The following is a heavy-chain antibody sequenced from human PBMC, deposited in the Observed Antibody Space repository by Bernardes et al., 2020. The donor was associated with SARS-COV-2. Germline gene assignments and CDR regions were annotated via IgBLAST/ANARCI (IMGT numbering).Heavy chain of an antibody. CDR2: VNSDGSRI. V-gene: IGHV3-74*03. CDR1: GFTVSVYW. CDR3: AREEGYVLGLSYHYDGMDV. Sequence: GGSLRLSCAASGFTVSVYWMHWVRQAPGKGLVWVARVNSDGSRITYADSVKGRFTISRDNAKNTLYLQMNSLRVEDTAVYYCAREEGYVLGLSYHYDGMDVWGQGTTVTVSS. J-gene: IGHJ6*02. D-gene: IGHD5-12*01.